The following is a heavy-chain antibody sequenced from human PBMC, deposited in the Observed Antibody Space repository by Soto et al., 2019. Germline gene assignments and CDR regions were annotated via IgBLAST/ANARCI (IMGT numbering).Heavy chain of an antibody. CDR2: ISRSSSYT. CDR3: ARDPSGYCGSTNCYPYYFDY. D-gene: IGHD2-2*01. Sequence: QVQLVESGGGLVKPGGSLRLSCAASGFTFSDYYMSWIRQAPGKGLEWVSYISRSSSYTKYADSVKGRFTISRDNAKNSLYLQVNSLRAEDTAVYYCARDPSGYCGSTNCYPYYFDYWGQGTLVTVSS. J-gene: IGHJ4*02. V-gene: IGHV3-11*05. CDR1: GFTFSDYY.